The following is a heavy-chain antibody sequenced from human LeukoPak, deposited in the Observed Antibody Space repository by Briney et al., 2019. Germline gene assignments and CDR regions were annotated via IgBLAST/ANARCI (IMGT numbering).Heavy chain of an antibody. CDR2: INTDGSTT. D-gene: IGHD2-2*01. CDR1: GFTFSTYW. V-gene: IGHV3-74*01. CDR3: VRDMHGPHDY. Sequence: PGGSLRLSCAASGFTFSTYWIHWVRQAPGKGLVWVSRINTDGSTTSYADSVKGRFTISRDNAKSTLYLQMNSLRADDTAVYYCVRDMHGPHDYWAREPWSPSPQ. J-gene: IGHJ4*02.